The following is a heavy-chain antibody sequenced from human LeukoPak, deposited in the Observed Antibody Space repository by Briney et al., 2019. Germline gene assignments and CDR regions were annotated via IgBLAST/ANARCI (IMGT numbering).Heavy chain of an antibody. V-gene: IGHV4-30-2*01. D-gene: IGHD2-15*01. CDR1: GGSISSGGYS. J-gene: IGHJ6*02. CDR3: ARMSAYCSGGRCNGMDV. CDR2: IYHSGST. Sequence: PSETLSLTCAVSGGSISSGGYSWSWIRQPPGKGLEWIGYIYHSGSTYYNPSLKSRVTISVDRSKNQFSLKLSSVTAADTAVYYCARMSAYCSGGRCNGMDVWGQGTTVTVSS.